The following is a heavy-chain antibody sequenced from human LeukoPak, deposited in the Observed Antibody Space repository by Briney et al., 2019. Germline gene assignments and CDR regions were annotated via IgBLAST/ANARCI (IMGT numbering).Heavy chain of an antibody. CDR3: AKDTVQYSSSWSPFDY. J-gene: IGHJ4*02. CDR2: INTDGSST. Sequence: GSLRLSGAASGFTFSSYWMHWVRPAPGKGLVWVSRINTDGSSTSYADSVKGRFTISRDNAKNSLYLQMNSLRAEDTALYYCAKDTVQYSSSWSPFDYWGQGTLVTVSS. D-gene: IGHD6-13*01. V-gene: IGHV3-74*01. CDR1: GFTFSSYW.